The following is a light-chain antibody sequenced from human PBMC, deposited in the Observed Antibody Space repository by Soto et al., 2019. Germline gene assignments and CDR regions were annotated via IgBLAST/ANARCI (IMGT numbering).Light chain of an antibody. J-gene: IGLJ2*01. CDR1: SSDVGGYNY. CDR2: DVS. Sequence: QSALTQPRSVSGSPGQSVTISCTATSSDVGGYNYVSWYQKYPGKAPRLMSYDVSKRPSGVPVRFSGSKSGNTASLTISGLQAEDEADYYCCSHAGSFTLVFGGGTKLTVL. CDR3: CSHAGSFTLV. V-gene: IGLV2-11*01.